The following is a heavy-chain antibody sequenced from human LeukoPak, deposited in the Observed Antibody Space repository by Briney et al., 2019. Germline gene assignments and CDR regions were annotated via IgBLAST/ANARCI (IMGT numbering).Heavy chain of an antibody. D-gene: IGHD3-10*01. CDR2: ISGNGGTT. V-gene: IGHV3-23*01. CDR3: AKWGSWSSYRFDY. CDR1: GFTFGGYA. J-gene: IGHJ4*02. Sequence: GGSLRLSCAASGFTFGGYAMSWVRQPPGKGLEWVSAISGNGGTTYYAESVKGRLTISRDNSKNTLYLHVNSLRAEDTAVYYCAKWGSWSSYRFDYWGQGTLVTVSS.